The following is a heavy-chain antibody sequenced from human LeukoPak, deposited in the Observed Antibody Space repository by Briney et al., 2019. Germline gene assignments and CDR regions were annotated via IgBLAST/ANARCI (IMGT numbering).Heavy chain of an antibody. Sequence: GGSLRLSCAASGFTFSSYAMSWVRQAPGKGLEWVSSISGSGGSTYYADSVKGRFTISRDNSKNTLYLQMNSLRAEDTAVYYCAKGNSGYTSSWPDYWGKGTTVTVSS. CDR3: AKGNSGYTSSWPDY. CDR2: ISGSGGST. J-gene: IGHJ6*04. V-gene: IGHV3-23*01. CDR1: GFTFSSYA. D-gene: IGHD6-13*01.